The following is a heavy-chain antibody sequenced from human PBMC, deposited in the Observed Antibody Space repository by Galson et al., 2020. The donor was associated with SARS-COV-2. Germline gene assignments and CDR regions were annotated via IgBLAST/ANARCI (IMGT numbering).Heavy chain of an antibody. CDR2: INPNSGGT. CDR1: GYTFTGHY. J-gene: IGHJ6*02. Sequence: ASVKVSCKASGYTFTGHYMHWVRQAPGQGLEWMGWINPNSGGTNYAQKFQGRVTMTRDTSISTAYMELSRLRSDDTAVYYCARLSAGADCSGGSCYRYYYYGMDVWGQGTTVTVSS. V-gene: IGHV1-2*02. D-gene: IGHD2-15*01. CDR3: ARLSAGADCSGGSCYRYYYYGMDV.